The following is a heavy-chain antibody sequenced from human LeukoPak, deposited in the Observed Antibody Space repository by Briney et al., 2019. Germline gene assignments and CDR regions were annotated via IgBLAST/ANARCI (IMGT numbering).Heavy chain of an antibody. J-gene: IGHJ5*02. CDR3: ARISRLVRGGYNWFDP. Sequence: SGAVLVKPTETLTLTCTVSGFSLSNARLGVSWIRQPPGKALEWLEHIFSNDEKSYNTSLKSRLTISKDTSKSQVVLTMTNMDPVDTATYYCARISRLVRGGYNWFDPWGQGTLVTVSS. CDR1: GFSLSNARLG. D-gene: IGHD6-13*01. V-gene: IGHV2-26*01. CDR2: IFSNDEK.